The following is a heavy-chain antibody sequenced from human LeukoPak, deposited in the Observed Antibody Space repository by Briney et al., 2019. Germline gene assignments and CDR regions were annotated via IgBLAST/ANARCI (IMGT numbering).Heavy chain of an antibody. Sequence: PGRSLRLSCAASGFTFSAYVMHWVRQAPGKGLECVAVISNDGNEKYYADSVKGRFSISRDNSENTLYLQMSSLRTEDTAVYYCVRDGGYTGGWTYGAGDYWGQGNLVTVSS. CDR1: GFTFSAYV. CDR3: VRDGGYTGGWTYGAGDY. D-gene: IGHD2-8*02. V-gene: IGHV3-30*04. J-gene: IGHJ4*01. CDR2: ISNDGNEK.